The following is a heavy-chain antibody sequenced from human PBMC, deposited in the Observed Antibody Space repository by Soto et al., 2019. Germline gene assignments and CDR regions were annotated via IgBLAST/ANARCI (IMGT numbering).Heavy chain of an antibody. CDR1: GYTFSRYG. J-gene: IGHJ3*02. CDR2: INPYNGNT. V-gene: IGHV1-18*04. CDR3: ARFRYCSGGSFYSPLNDAFDI. Sequence: ASVKVSCKASGYTFSRYGISWVRQAPGQGLEWMGWINPYNGNTNYAQKLQVRFAMTTDTSTSTAYMELRSLRSDDTAVYYCARFRYCSGGSFYSPLNDAFDIWGQGTMVTVSS. D-gene: IGHD2-15*01.